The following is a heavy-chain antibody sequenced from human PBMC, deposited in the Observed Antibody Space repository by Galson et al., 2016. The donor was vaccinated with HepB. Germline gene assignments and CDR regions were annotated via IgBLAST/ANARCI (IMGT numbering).Heavy chain of an antibody. Sequence: SLRLSCAASGFTFNDYWMTWVRQAPGKGLEWVANLSPDGTDKRYAGSVKGRFTISRDNPNNSVFLQMSSLRAEDTALYHCARVDYTDEGINVWGQGTTVTVSS. V-gene: IGHV3-7*01. CDR3: ARVDYTDEGINV. CDR2: LSPDGTDK. J-gene: IGHJ6*02. D-gene: IGHD4-11*01. CDR1: GFTFNDYW.